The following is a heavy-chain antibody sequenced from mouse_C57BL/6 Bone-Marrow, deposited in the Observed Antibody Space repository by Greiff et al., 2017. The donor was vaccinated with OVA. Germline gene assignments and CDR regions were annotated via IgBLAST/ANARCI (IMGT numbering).Heavy chain of an antibody. CDR2: IDPSDSET. Sequence: QVQLKQPGAELVRPGSSVKLSCKASGYTFTSYWMHWVKQRPIQGLEWIGNIDPSDSETHYNQKFKDKATLTVDKSSSTAYMQLSSLTSEDSAVYYCARGIYGYYRCAYWGQGTLVTVSA. CDR1: GYTFTSYW. D-gene: IGHD2-3*01. V-gene: IGHV1-52*01. CDR3: ARGIYGYYRCAY. J-gene: IGHJ3*01.